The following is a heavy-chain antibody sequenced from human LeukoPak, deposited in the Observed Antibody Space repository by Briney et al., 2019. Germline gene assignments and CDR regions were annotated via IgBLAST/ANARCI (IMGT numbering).Heavy chain of an antibody. Sequence: SETLSLTCTVSGGSISSGSYYWSWIRQPAGKGLEWIGRIYTTGSTNYNPSLKSRVTISVDTSKNQFSLKLSSVTAADTAVYYCAAPIAAAGTFAFSPFDIWGQGTMVTVSS. V-gene: IGHV4-61*02. D-gene: IGHD6-13*01. CDR2: IYTTGST. CDR3: AAPIAAAGTFAFSPFDI. J-gene: IGHJ3*02. CDR1: GGSISSGSYY.